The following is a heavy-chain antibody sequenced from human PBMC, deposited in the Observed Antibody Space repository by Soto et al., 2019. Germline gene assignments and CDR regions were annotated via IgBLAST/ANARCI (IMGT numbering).Heavy chain of an antibody. J-gene: IGHJ4*02. V-gene: IGHV3-23*01. CDR2: ISGSGGST. D-gene: IGHD3-10*01. CDR1: GFTFSSYA. Sequence: GSLRLSCAASGFTFSSYAMICVRQAPGKGLEWVSAISGSGGSTYYADSVKGRFTISRDSSKNTLYLQMNSLRAEDTAVYYCAKEPYGNSGPYWGQGTLVTVSS. CDR3: AKEPYGNSGPY.